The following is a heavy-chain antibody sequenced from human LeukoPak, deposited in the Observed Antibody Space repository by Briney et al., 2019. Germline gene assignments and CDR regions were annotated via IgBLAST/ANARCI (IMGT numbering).Heavy chain of an antibody. CDR1: GFTFSSYG. D-gene: IGHD6-19*01. V-gene: IGHV3-30*02. CDR3: AKDSSGWHKSNAFDI. CDR2: IRYDGSNK. J-gene: IGHJ3*02. Sequence: GGSLRLSCAASGFTFSSYGMHWVRQAPGKGLEWVAFIRYDGSNKYYADSVKGRFTISRDNSKNTLYLQMNSLRAEDTAVYYCAKDSSGWHKSNAFDIWGQGTMVTVSS.